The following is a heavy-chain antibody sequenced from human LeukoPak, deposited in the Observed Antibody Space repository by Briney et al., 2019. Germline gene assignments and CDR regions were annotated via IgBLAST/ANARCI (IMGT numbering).Heavy chain of an antibody. CDR3: AKDQYRDYFRGADY. CDR2: IRGDGATK. V-gene: IGHV3-23*01. J-gene: IGHJ4*02. Sequence: GGSLRLSCAASGFTFSTYAMTWVRQAPGKRLEWVSAIRGDGATKFYAGSVKGRFTVSRDNSKNTLYLQMNSLRAEDTAVYYCAKDQYRDYFRGADYWGQGTLVTVPS. CDR1: GFTFSTYA. D-gene: IGHD2/OR15-2a*01.